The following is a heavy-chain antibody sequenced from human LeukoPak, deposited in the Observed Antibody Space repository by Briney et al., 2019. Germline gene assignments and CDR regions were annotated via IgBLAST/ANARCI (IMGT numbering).Heavy chain of an antibody. D-gene: IGHD2-2*01. CDR2: INPNSGGT. CDR1: GYTFTGYY. CDR3: ARVSIVVVSAAWFDP. J-gene: IGHJ5*02. Sequence: ASVKVSCKXSGYTFTGYYMHWVRQAPGQGLEWMGWINPNSGGTNYAQKFQGRVTMTRDTSISTAYMELSRLRSDDTAVYYCARVSIVVVSAAWFDPWGQGTLVTVSS. V-gene: IGHV1-2*02.